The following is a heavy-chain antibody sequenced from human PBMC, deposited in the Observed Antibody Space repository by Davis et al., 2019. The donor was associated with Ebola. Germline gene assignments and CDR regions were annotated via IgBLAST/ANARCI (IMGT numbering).Heavy chain of an antibody. CDR2: IYSGGST. CDR3: ASTSYEYYYYGMDV. CDR1: GFTFSSYA. V-gene: IGHV3-66*01. J-gene: IGHJ6*02. D-gene: IGHD2-2*01. Sequence: PGGSLRLSCAASGFTFSSYAMSWVRQAPGKGLEWVSVIYSGGSTYYADSVKGRFTISRDNSKNTLYLQMNSLRAEDTAVYYCASTSYEYYYYGMDVWGQGTTVTVSS.